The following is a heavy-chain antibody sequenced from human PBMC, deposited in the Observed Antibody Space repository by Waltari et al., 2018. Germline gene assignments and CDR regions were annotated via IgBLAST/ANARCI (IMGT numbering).Heavy chain of an antibody. D-gene: IGHD1-1*01. V-gene: IGHV7-4-1*01. CDR1: GYIFTHSP. CDR3: ARDAVGTSDWFDP. J-gene: IGHJ5*02. Sequence: QVQLVQSGSELKKPGASVKVSCKASGYIFTHSPINWVRQAPGQGFEWMGWIKINTGNARYAQGFTGRFVFSLDTSVSTAYLQICSLKAEDTAVYYCARDAVGTSDWFDPWGQGTLVTVSS. CDR2: IKINTGNA.